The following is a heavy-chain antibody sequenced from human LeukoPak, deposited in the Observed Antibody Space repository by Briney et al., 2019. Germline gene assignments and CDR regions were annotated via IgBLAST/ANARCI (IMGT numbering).Heavy chain of an antibody. CDR2: IYYSGST. CDR3: ARDLRGRVPAALWYFDL. J-gene: IGHJ2*01. D-gene: IGHD2-2*01. Sequence: SETLSLTCTVSGGSISSYYWSWIRQPPGKGLEWIGYIYYSGSTNYNPSLKSRVTMSVDTSKSQFSLKLRSVTAADTAVYYCARDLRGRVPAALWYFDLWGRGTLVTVSS. CDR1: GGSISSYY. V-gene: IGHV4-59*12.